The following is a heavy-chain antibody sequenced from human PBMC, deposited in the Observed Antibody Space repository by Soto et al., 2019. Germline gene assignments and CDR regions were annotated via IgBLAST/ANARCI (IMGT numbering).Heavy chain of an antibody. CDR1: GGTFSSYT. CDR2: IIPTLGIA. D-gene: IGHD5-12*01. V-gene: IGHV1-69*08. J-gene: IGHJ5*02. Sequence: QVQLVQSGAEVKKPGSSVKVSCKASGGTFSSYTISWVRQAPGQGLEWMGRIIPTLGIANYAQKFQGRVTITADKSTSTAYMELSSLRSEDTAVYYCARDLRGYSGYDSPNWFDPWGQGTLVTVSS. CDR3: ARDLRGYSGYDSPNWFDP.